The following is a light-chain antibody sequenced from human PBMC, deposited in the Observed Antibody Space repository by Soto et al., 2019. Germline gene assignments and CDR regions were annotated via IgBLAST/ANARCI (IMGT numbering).Light chain of an antibody. J-gene: IGKJ3*01. CDR2: GAS. V-gene: IGKV3-20*01. Sequence: EIVLTQSPGTLSLSPGERATLSCRASQSVSSSYLAWYQQKPGQAPRLRIYGASSRATGIPDRFSGSGSGTDFTLTISSLEPEDFAVYYCQQYGSSPFTFGPGTKVDIK. CDR1: QSVSSSY. CDR3: QQYGSSPFT.